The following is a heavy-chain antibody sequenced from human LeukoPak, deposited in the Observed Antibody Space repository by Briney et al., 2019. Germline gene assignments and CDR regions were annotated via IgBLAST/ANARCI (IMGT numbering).Heavy chain of an antibody. CDR1: GGTFSSYA. Sequence: ASVKVSCKASGGTFSSYAISWVRQAPGQGLEWMGGIIPIFGTTNYAQKFQDRVTITADKSTSTAYMELSSLRSEDTAVYYCARAAAGTGTSYYFDYWGQGTLVTVSS. V-gene: IGHV1-69*06. D-gene: IGHD6-13*01. CDR3: ARAAAGTGTSYYFDY. CDR2: IIPIFGTT. J-gene: IGHJ4*02.